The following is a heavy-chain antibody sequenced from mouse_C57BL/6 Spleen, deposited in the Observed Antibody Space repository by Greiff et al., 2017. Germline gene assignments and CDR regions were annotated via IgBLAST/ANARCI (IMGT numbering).Heavy chain of an antibody. J-gene: IGHJ1*03. D-gene: IGHD1-1*01. CDR2: ISGGGGNT. CDR1: GFTFSSYT. Sequence: EVQLVESGGGLVKPGGSLKLSCAASGFTFSSYTMSWVRQTPEKRLEWVATISGGGGNTYYPDSVKGRFTISRDNAKNTLYLQMSSLRSEDTALYYCARLDYGSSYWYFDGWGTGTTVTVSS. CDR3: ARLDYGSSYWYFDG. V-gene: IGHV5-9*01.